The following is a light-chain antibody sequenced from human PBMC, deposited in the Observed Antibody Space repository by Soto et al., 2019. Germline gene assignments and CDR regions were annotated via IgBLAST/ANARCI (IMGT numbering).Light chain of an antibody. J-gene: IGKJ4*01. CDR2: DAS. V-gene: IGKV3-11*01. CDR3: HQRSNWPPLT. Sequence: EIVLTQSPATLSLSPGERATLSCRASQSVDGYLDWYQQKPGQAPRLLIYDASNRASGIPARFSGSGSGTDVTLTISSLEPEDLAVYYCHQRSNWPPLTFGGGTKVEIK. CDR1: QSVDGY.